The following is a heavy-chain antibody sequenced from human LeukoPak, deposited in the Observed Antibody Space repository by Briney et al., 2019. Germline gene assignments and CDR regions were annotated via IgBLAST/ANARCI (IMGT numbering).Heavy chain of an antibody. CDR2: IRRKTDGGTT. D-gene: IGHD6-13*01. J-gene: IGHJ5*02. CDR3: ARHSIAAAGYNWFDP. CDR1: GFTFSSAW. V-gene: IGHV3-15*01. Sequence: GGSLRLSCAASGFTFSSAWMSWVRQVPGKGLEWVGRIRRKTDGGTTDSAAPVKGRFTISRDDSKNTLYLQMNSLRAEDTAVYYCARHSIAAAGYNWFDPWGQGALVTVSS.